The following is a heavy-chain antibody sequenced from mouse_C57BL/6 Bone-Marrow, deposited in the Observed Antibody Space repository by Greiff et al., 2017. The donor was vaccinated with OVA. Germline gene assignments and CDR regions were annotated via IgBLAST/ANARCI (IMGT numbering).Heavy chain of an antibody. V-gene: IGHV5-4*01. CDR3: ARDKIVDSFFDY. CDR2: ISDGGSYT. J-gene: IGHJ2*01. Sequence: EVNVVESGGGLVKPGGSLKLSCAASGFTFSSYAMSWVRQTPEKRLEWVATISDGGSYTYYPDNVKGRFTISRDNAKNNLYLQMSHLKSEDTAMYYCARDKIVDSFFDYWGQGTTLTVSS. CDR1: GFTFSSYA. D-gene: IGHD1-1*01.